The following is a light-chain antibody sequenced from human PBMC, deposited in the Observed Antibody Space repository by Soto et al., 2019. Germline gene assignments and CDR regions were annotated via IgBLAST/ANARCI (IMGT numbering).Light chain of an antibody. Sequence: EIVLTQSPANLSLSPGNRATLSCRASQSVSGYLAWDQQKPGQAPRLLIYDASNRATGIPARFSGSGSGTEFAHPFASREPEEFAAYSCLRRSNRPTTFGGGTKVEI. J-gene: IGKJ4*01. CDR2: DAS. CDR1: QSVSGY. CDR3: LRRSNRPTT. V-gene: IGKV3-11*01.